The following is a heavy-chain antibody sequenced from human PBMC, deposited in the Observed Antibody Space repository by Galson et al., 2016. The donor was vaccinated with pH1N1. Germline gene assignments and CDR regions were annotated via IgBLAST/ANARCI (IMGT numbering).Heavy chain of an antibody. CDR1: GFTFSSYG. D-gene: IGHD3-10*01. J-gene: IGHJ5*02. CDR2: ISYDGSKK. V-gene: IGHV3-30*18. CDR3: AKPIYGSGGFDP. Sequence: SLRLSCAASGFTFSSYGMHWVRQAPGKGLEWVAVISYDGSKKYYADSVKGRFTISRDNSKNTLYLQMNSLRAKDTAVYHCAKPIYGSGGFDPWGQGTLVTVSS.